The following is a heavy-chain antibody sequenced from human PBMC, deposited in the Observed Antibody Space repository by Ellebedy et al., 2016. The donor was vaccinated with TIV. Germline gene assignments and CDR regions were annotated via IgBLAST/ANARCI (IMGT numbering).Heavy chain of an antibody. Sequence: SETLSLTCAVYGGSFSGYYWSWIRQPPGKGLEWIGEINHSGSTNYNPSLKSRVTISVDTSKNQFSLKLSSVNATDSAMYYCARSGGISAAGIPYNFDSWGQGTLVTVSS. CDR1: GGSFSGYY. CDR3: ARSGGISAAGIPYNFDS. J-gene: IGHJ4*02. D-gene: IGHD6-13*01. CDR2: INHSGST. V-gene: IGHV4-34*01.